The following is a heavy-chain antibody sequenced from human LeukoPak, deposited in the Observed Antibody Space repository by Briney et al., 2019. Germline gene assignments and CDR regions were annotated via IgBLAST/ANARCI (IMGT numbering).Heavy chain of an antibody. CDR3: ARGHTNYYDSSGYYLYYFDC. CDR1: GGSFSGYY. V-gene: IGHV4-34*01. D-gene: IGHD3-22*01. Sequence: SETLSLTCAVYGGSFSGYYWSWIRQPPGKGLEWIGEINHSGSTNYNPSLKSRVTISVDTSKNQFSLKLSSVTAADTAVYYCARGHTNYYDSSGYYLYYFDCRGQGTLVTVSS. J-gene: IGHJ4*02. CDR2: INHSGST.